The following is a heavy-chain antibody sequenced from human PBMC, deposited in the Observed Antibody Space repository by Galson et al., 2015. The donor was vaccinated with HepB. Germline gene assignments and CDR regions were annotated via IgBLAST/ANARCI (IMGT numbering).Heavy chain of an antibody. Sequence: SLRLSCAASGFTFSSYSINWVRQTPGKGLEWVSYISSSSSNMYYTDSVKGRFTISRDNAKNSLYLQMNSLRDEDTAVYYCARAGAAGINYSYYGMDVWGQGTTVTVSS. CDR2: ISSSSSNM. J-gene: IGHJ6*02. D-gene: IGHD6-13*01. CDR3: ARAGAAGINYSYYGMDV. CDR1: GFTFSSYS. V-gene: IGHV3-48*02.